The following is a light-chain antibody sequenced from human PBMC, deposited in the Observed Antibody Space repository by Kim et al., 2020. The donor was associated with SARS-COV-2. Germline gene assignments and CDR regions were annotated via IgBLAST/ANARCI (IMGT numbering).Light chain of an antibody. V-gene: IGKV3-20*01. Sequence: LSPGERANLYCRASQSVSNRYLAWYQQKPGQAPRLLIYGASNRATGIPDRFSGSGSGTDFTLTISRLEPEDFAMYYCQQYGSSPLTFGGGTKVEIK. J-gene: IGKJ4*01. CDR2: GAS. CDR1: QSVSNRY. CDR3: QQYGSSPLT.